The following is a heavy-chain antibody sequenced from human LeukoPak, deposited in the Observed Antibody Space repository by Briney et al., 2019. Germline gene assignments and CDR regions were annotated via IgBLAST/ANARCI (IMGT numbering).Heavy chain of an antibody. D-gene: IGHD6-19*01. J-gene: IGHJ4*02. V-gene: IGHV3-9*03. CDR3: GKGWYSSGWYGSAIDY. CDR1: GFIFDDYA. CDR2: ISWNSGSI. Sequence: GGSLRLSCAASGFIFDDYAMHWVRQAPGKGLEWVSGISWNSGSIGYADSVKGRFTISRDNAKNSLYLQMNSLRDEDMAFYYCGKGWYSSGWYGSAIDYWGQGTLVTVSS.